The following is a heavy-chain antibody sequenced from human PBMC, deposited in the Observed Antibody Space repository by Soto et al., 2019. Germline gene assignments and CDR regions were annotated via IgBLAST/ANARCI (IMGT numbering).Heavy chain of an antibody. D-gene: IGHD1-1*01. CDR1: GFTFSSYS. V-gene: IGHV3-21*01. Sequence: PGGSLRLSCAASGFTFSSYSMNWVRQAPGKGLEWVSSISSSSSYIYYADSVKGRFTIPRDNAKNSLYLQMNSLRAEDTAVYYCARDKLGTDDAFDIWGQGTMVTVSS. CDR3: ARDKLGTDDAFDI. CDR2: ISSSSSYI. J-gene: IGHJ3*02.